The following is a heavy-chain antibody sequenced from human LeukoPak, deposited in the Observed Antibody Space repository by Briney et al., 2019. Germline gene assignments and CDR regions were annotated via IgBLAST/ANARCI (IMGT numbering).Heavy chain of an antibody. CDR2: MNPNSGNT. CDR3: AICRKERHRIYFYSYYYIDV. D-gene: IGHD1-14*01. CDR1: GYTFTSYD. J-gene: IGHJ6*03. V-gene: IGHV1-8*01. Sequence: ASVKVSCKASGYTFTSYDINWVRQATGQGLEWMGWMNPNSGNTGYAQKFQGRVTMTRNTSISTAYMELSSLRSDDTAVYYCAICRKERHRIYFYSYYYIDVWGKGTTVTVSS.